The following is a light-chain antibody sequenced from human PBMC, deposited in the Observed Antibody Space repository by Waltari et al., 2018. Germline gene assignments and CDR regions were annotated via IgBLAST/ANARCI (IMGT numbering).Light chain of an antibody. CDR2: GAS. J-gene: IGKJ4*01. CDR1: QSINTF. V-gene: IGKV1-39*01. Sequence: DIQMTQSPSSLSASVGDRVTITCRASQSINTFLNWYQQKPGKAPKLLIYGASSLQSRVPSRFSGSGSGTDFTLTVSSLQPDDFATYYCQQTYITPLTFGGGTKAEIQ. CDR3: QQTYITPLT.